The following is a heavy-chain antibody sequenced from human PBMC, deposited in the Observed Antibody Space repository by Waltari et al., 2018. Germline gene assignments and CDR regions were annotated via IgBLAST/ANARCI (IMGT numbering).Heavy chain of an antibody. CDR3: ARAWISLILGAASAFDI. V-gene: IGHV4-34*01. J-gene: IGHJ3*02. CDR1: GGCFRWYS. Sequence: QGQLQQWGAGRLKPSETLSLTCAVYGGCFRWYSWSWISQPPGKGLEWIGEINHSGSTNYNPSLKSLVTISVDTSKNQFSLKLSSVTAADTAVYYCARAWISLILGAASAFDIWGQGTMVTVS. D-gene: IGHD1-26*01. CDR2: INHSGST.